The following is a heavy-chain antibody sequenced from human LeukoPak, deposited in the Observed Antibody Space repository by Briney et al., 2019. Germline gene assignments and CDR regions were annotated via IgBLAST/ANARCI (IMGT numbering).Heavy chain of an antibody. J-gene: IGHJ4*02. CDR2: MNPNSGNT. CDR1: GYTFTSYD. D-gene: IGHD3-3*01. Sequence: GASVKVSCKASGYTFTSYDINWVRQATGQGLEWMGWMNPNSGNTGYAQKFQGRVTMTRNTSISTAYMELSSLRSEDTAVYYCERGKGFLEWLLSYFDYWGQGTLVTVSS. CDR3: ERGKGFLEWLLSYFDY. V-gene: IGHV1-8*01.